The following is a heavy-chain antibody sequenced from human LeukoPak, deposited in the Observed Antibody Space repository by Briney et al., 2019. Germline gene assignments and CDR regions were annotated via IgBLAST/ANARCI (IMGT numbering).Heavy chain of an antibody. CDR2: ISSSGGST. V-gene: IGHV3-23*01. CDR1: GFTFSSYS. Sequence: GGSLRLSCAASGFTFSSYSMNWVRQAPGKGLEWVSTISSSGGSTYYADSVKGRFTISRDNSKSTLYLQMNSLRAEDTAVYYCSKDRDVTMFGVVIIRARDYWGQGTLVTVSS. J-gene: IGHJ4*02. CDR3: SKDRDVTMFGVVIIRARDY. D-gene: IGHD3-3*01.